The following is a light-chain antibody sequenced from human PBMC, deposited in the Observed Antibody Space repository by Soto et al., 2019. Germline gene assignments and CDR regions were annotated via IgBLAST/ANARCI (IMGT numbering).Light chain of an antibody. CDR1: NSDIGSNS. Sequence: QSVLTQPPSVSGTPGQTVTISCSGSNSDIGSNSVNWYQHLPGTAPRVVIYTNNQRPSGVPDRFSGSKSGTSASLAISGRRSDEEADDYCATWDDSMNGVFGGGTKLTGL. J-gene: IGLJ3*02. V-gene: IGLV1-44*01. CDR2: TNN. CDR3: ATWDDSMNGV.